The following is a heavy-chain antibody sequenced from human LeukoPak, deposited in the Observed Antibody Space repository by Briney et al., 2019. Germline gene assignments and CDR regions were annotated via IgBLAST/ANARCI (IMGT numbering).Heavy chain of an antibody. V-gene: IGHV6-1*01. D-gene: IGHD1-26*01. J-gene: IGHJ5*02. CDR3: ARGSGGSYMGWFDP. Sequence: SQTLSLTCAISGDSVSSNSAAWNWIRPSPSRGLEWLGRTYYRSKWYNDYAVSVKSRITIDPDTSKNQFSLQLNSVTPEDTAVYYCARGSGGSYMGWFDPWGQGTLVTVSS. CDR1: GDSVSSNSAA. CDR2: TYYRSKWYN.